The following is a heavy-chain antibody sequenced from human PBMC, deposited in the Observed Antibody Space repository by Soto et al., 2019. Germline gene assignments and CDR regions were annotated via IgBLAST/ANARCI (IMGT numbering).Heavy chain of an antibody. D-gene: IGHD2-15*01. Sequence: QVQLQESGPGLVKPSETLSLTCTVSGGSISSYYWSWIRQPPGKGLEWIGYIYYSGSTNYNPSLRSRVTISVDTSKNQFSLKLSSVTAADTAVYYCARDIRSRSGGSCYVWFDPWGQGTLVTVSS. CDR1: GGSISSYY. CDR3: ARDIRSRSGGSCYVWFDP. CDR2: IYYSGST. J-gene: IGHJ5*02. V-gene: IGHV4-59*01.